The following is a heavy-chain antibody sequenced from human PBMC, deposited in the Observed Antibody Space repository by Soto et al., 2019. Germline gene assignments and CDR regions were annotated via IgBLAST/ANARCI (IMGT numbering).Heavy chain of an antibody. CDR2: IIGSGGST. CDR1: GFTFSSYA. V-gene: IGHV3-23*01. J-gene: IGHJ4*02. D-gene: IGHD4-17*01. Sequence: GGSLRLSCAASGFTFSSYAMSWVRQAPGKGLEWVSAIIGSGGSTYYADSVKGRFTISRDNSKNTLYLQMNSLRAEDTAVYYCAKSDDYPSNFDYWGQGTLVTVSS. CDR3: AKSDDYPSNFDY.